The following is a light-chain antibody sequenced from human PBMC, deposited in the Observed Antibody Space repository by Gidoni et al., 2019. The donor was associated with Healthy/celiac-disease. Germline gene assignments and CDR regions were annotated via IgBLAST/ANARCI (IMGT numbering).Light chain of an antibody. Sequence: DIKMPQSPSTLSASVGDRVTITCRASQSISSWLAWYQQKPGNAPKLLIYKASSLESGVPSRFSGSGSGTEFTLTISSLQPDDFATYYCQQYNSYSWTFGQGTKVEIK. CDR3: QQYNSYSWT. V-gene: IGKV1-5*03. CDR2: KAS. CDR1: QSISSW. J-gene: IGKJ1*01.